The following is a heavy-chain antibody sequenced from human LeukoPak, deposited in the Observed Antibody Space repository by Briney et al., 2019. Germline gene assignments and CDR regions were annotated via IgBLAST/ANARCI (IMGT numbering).Heavy chain of an antibody. Sequence: SVKVSCKASGGTFSSYAISWVRQAPGQGLEWMGGIIPIFGTANYAQKFQGRVTITADESTSTAYMELSSLRSEDTAVYYCARDEGRYSGNDFDYWGQGTLVTVSS. CDR1: GGTFSSYA. CDR3: ARDEGRYSGNDFDY. CDR2: IIPIFGTA. J-gene: IGHJ4*02. V-gene: IGHV1-69*13. D-gene: IGHD5-12*01.